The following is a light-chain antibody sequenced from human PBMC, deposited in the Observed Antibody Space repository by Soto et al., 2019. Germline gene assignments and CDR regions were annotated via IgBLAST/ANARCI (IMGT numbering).Light chain of an antibody. CDR3: QQYYISPGT. V-gene: IGKV1-5*03. CDR1: QSISYW. J-gene: IGKJ1*01. CDR2: RAS. Sequence: DIQMTQSPSTLSASVGDRVTITCRASQSISYWLAWYQQKPGKAPKLLIYRASTLESGVPSRFSGSGSGTEFNLTISSLQPDDFAIYYCQQYYISPGTFGQGTKVEIK.